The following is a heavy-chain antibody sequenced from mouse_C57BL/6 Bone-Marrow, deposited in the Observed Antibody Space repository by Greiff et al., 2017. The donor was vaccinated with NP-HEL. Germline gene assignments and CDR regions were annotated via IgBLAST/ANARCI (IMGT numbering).Heavy chain of an antibody. CDR3: TRVLGPDWFAY. CDR1: GFTFSDAW. Sequence: VQLKESGGGLVQPGGSMKLSCAASGFTFSDAWMDWVRQSPEKGLEWVAEIRNKANNHATYYAESVKGRFTISRDDSKSSVYLQMNSLRAEDTGIYYCTRVLGPDWFAYWGQGTLVTVSA. J-gene: IGHJ3*01. D-gene: IGHD2-10*02. V-gene: IGHV6-6*01. CDR2: IRNKANNHAT.